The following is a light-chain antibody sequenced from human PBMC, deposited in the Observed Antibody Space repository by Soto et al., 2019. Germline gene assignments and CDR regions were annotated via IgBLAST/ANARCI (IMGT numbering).Light chain of an antibody. V-gene: IGLV3-21*04. Sequence: SYVLTQPPSVSVAPGETARLTCGGNNIGSNSVHWYQQKPGQAPVLVIYYDSDRPSGIPERFSGSNSGNTATLTISRVEAGDEADYYCQVWDSSSDHYVFGTGTKLTVL. CDR1: NIGSNS. CDR2: YDS. CDR3: QVWDSSSDHYV. J-gene: IGLJ1*01.